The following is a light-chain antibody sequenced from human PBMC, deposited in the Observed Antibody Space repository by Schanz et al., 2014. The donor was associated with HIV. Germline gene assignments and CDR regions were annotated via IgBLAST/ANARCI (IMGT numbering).Light chain of an antibody. J-gene: IGKJ5*01. CDR1: QSVSSSY. CDR3: QQYGSSLSIT. CDR2: DAS. V-gene: IGKV3-20*01. Sequence: EIVLTQSPGTLSLSPGERATLSCRASQSVSSSYLAWYQQKPGQAPRLLMYDASSRATGFPDRFRGSGSGTDFTLTISRLEPEDSAVYYCQQYGSSLSITFGQGTRLEIK.